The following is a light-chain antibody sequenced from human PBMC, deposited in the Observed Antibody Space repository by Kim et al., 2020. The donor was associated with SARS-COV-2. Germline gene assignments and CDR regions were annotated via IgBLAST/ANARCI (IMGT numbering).Light chain of an antibody. CDR2: DVS. CDR3: CSYAGSYPLGV. V-gene: IGLV2-11*01. CDR1: SSDVGGYNY. J-gene: IGLJ2*01. Sequence: QSALTQPRSVSGSPGQSVTISCTGTSSDVGGYNYVSWYQQHPGKAPKLMIYDVSKRPSGVPDRFSGSKSGNTASLTISGLQAEDEADYYCCSYAGSYPLGVFGGGTQLTVL.